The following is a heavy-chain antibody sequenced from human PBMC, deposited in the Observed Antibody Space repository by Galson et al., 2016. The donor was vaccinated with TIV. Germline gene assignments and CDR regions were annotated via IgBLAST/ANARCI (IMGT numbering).Heavy chain of an antibody. J-gene: IGHJ3*01. CDR3: ARKDSSVHGDLRGAFDV. D-gene: IGHD4-17*01. CDR2: IYTGGSA. CDR1: GFTVSSYH. Sequence: SLRLSCAVSGFTVSSYHMSWVRQAPGKGLEWMSVIYTGGSAYYPDSVKGRFTISRDDSTNTLHLQMNSLTVEDTAVYYCARKDSSVHGDLRGAFDVWGQGTMVIVSS. V-gene: IGHV3-53*01.